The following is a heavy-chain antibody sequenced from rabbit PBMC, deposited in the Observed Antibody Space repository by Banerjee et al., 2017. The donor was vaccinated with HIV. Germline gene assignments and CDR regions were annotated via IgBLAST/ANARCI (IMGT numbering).Heavy chain of an antibody. CDR3: ARYVYSGAWNL. CDR1: GFSFSSSYW. J-gene: IGHJ4*01. V-gene: IGHV1S45*01. D-gene: IGHD4-1*01. Sequence: QEQLEESGGDLVKPEGSLTLTCTASGFSFSSSYWICWVRQAPGKGLEWIACIYAGSSGSTLYASWAKGRFTISKTSSTTVTLQMTSLTAADTASYFCARYVYSGAWNLWGQGTLVTVS. CDR2: IYAGSSGST.